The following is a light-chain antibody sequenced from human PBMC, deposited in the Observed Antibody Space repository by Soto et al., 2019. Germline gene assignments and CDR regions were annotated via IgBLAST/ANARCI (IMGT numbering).Light chain of an antibody. CDR2: GNI. Sequence: QSVLTQPPSASGTPGQRVTISCSGSDSNIGSNHVSWYQHLPGTAPKLLIYGNIRRPSAVPDRFSASKSGTSTSLAISGLRSDDEADYYCASWDDSLRAVVFGGGTKVTVL. J-gene: IGLJ2*01. V-gene: IGLV1-47*01. CDR3: ASWDDSLRAVV. CDR1: DSNIGSNH.